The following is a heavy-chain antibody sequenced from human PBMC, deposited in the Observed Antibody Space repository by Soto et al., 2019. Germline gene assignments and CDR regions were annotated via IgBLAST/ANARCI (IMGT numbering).Heavy chain of an antibody. Sequence: EVQLVESGGGLVQPGGSLRLSCAASGFTFSSYWMSWVRQAPGKGLEWVANIKQDGSEKYYVDSVKGRFTISRDNAKNSPYLQMNSLRAEDTAVYYCARGSIAGAFDIWGQGTMGTVSS. J-gene: IGHJ3*02. V-gene: IGHV3-7*01. CDR3: ARGSIAGAFDI. CDR1: GFTFSSYW. CDR2: IKQDGSEK.